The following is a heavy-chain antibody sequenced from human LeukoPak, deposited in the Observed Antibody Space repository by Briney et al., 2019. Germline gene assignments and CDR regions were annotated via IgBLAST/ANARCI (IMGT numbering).Heavy chain of an antibody. CDR2: IWYDGSNT. Sequence: GRSLRLSCAASGFSFNTYGMLWVRQAPGKGLECVAVIWYDGSNTYYADSVKGRFTISRDNSKNTLYLQMNSLRAEDTAVYYCALGGGYCSGGACYSIFDYWGQGTLVTVSS. V-gene: IGHV3-33*01. CDR1: GFSFNTYG. J-gene: IGHJ4*02. CDR3: ALGGGYCSGGACYSIFDY. D-gene: IGHD2-15*01.